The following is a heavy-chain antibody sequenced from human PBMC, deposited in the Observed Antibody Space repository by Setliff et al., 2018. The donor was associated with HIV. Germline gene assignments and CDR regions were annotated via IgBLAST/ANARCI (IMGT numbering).Heavy chain of an antibody. CDR1: GFTFRDAW. Sequence: SLRLSCVTSGFTFRDAWMSWVRQAPGKGLEWVSAISASGGSTYYADSVKGRFTISRDNSKNTLYLQMNSLRAEDTAVFYCAKIRIIGASRVDFDYWGQGTLVTVSS. J-gene: IGHJ4*02. CDR3: AKIRIIGASRVDFDY. V-gene: IGHV3-23*01. D-gene: IGHD2-15*01. CDR2: ISASGGST.